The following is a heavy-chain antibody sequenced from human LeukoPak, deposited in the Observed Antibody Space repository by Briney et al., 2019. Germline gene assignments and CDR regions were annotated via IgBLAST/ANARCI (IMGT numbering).Heavy chain of an antibody. CDR1: GFTFSSYG. D-gene: IGHD3-3*01. Sequence: GGSLRLSCAASGFTFSSYGMSWVRQAPGKGLEWVSFISSSLDSSIYYADSVKGRFTISRDNAKNSLYLQMNSLRAEDTAVYYCVRGVRDILSGYYTDYYFYYMDVWGKGTTVTVSS. CDR3: VRGVRDILSGYYTDYYFYYMDV. CDR2: ISSSLDSSI. J-gene: IGHJ6*03. V-gene: IGHV3-48*01.